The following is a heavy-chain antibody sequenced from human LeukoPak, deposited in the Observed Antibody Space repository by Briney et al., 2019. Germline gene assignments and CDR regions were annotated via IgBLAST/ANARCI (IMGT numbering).Heavy chain of an antibody. CDR1: GFTFTSSA. Sequence: ASVKVSCKASGFTFTSSAVQWVRQARGQRLEWIGWIVVGSGNTNYAQKFQERVTITRDMSTSTAYMELSSLRSEDTAVYYCAAEVSWNYGGTAFDIWGQGTMVTVSS. D-gene: IGHD1-7*01. J-gene: IGHJ3*02. CDR2: IVVGSGNT. CDR3: AAEVSWNYGGTAFDI. V-gene: IGHV1-58*01.